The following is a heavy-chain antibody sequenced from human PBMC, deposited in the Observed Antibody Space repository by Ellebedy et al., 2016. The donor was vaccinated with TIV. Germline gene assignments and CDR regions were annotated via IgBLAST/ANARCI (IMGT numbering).Heavy chain of an antibody. CDR3: ARDSKKGWAFDI. Sequence: SETLSLTCTVSGGSINTYYWTWIRQPPGKGLEYIGYVHYTGSTNYNPSLRSRVTLSVDSFKNQFSLKLDSVTAADTAVYYCARDSKKGWAFDIWGQGTMATVSS. V-gene: IGHV4-59*12. CDR2: VHYTGST. J-gene: IGHJ3*02. CDR1: GGSINTYY.